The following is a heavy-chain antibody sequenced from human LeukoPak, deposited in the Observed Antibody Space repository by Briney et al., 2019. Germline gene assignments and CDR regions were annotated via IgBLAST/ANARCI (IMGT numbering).Heavy chain of an antibody. V-gene: IGHV4-59*01. CDR1: GGSFSGYY. CDR2: IYYSGST. CDR3: ARGGGSGWYYYFDY. Sequence: SETLSLTCTVYGGSFSGYYWSWIRQPPGKGLEWIGYIYYSGSTNYNPSLKSRVTISVDTSKNQFSLKLSSVTAADTAVYYCARGGGSGWYYYFDYWGQGTLVTVSS. J-gene: IGHJ4*02. D-gene: IGHD6-19*01.